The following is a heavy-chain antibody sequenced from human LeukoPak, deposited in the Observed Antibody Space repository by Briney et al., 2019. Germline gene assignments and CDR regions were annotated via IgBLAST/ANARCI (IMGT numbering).Heavy chain of an antibody. Sequence: GGSLRLSCAASGLSFRSYSMNWVRQAPGKGLEWASFISSSSTYIYYADSMKGRFTISRDNAKNSLSLQMNSLRGEDTAVYYCARIPYSSSLTDAFDIWGQGTMVTVYS. V-gene: IGHV3-21*01. CDR2: ISSSSTYI. CDR3: ARIPYSSSLTDAFDI. D-gene: IGHD6-6*01. CDR1: GLSFRSYS. J-gene: IGHJ3*02.